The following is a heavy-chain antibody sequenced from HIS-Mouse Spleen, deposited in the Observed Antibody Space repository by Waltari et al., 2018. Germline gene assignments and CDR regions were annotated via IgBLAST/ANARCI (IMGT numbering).Heavy chain of an antibody. CDR2: IYYSGST. V-gene: IGHV4-39*07. CDR1: GGSIRSSRYY. J-gene: IGHJ2*01. CDR3: AREIPYSSSWYDWYFDL. Sequence: QLQLQESGPGLVKPSEPLSLPCPVPGGSIRSSRYYWGWILCPPGKGLEWIGSIYYSGSTYYNPSLKSRVTISVDTSKNQFSLKLSSVTAADTAVYYCAREIPYSSSWYDWYFDLWGRGTLVTVSS. D-gene: IGHD6-13*01.